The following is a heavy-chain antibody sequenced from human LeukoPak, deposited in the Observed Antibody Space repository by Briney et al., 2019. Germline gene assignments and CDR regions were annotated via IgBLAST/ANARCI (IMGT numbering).Heavy chain of an antibody. V-gene: IGHV3-30*18. CDR3: AKDRHPARTDGYYFDY. Sequence: GGSLRLSRAASAFTFSTYGMHWVRQAPGKGLEWAAVISYDAKNKYYSDSVKGRFTISRDNSKNTLYLQMNSLRAEDTAVYYCAKDRHPARTDGYYFDYWGQGTLVTVSS. CDR2: ISYDAKNK. CDR1: AFTFSTYG. D-gene: IGHD5-24*01. J-gene: IGHJ4*02.